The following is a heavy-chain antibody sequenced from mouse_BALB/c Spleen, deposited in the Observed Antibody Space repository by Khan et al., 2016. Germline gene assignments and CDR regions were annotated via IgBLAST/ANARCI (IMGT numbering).Heavy chain of an antibody. D-gene: IGHD4-1*01. CDR1: GYTFTSYW. Sequence: QVQLQQSGAELVKPGASVKLSCKASGYTFTSYWMHWVKQRPGQGLEWIGEINPSNGRTNYDEKFKTKATLTVDKSSSTAYMQLSSLTSEDSAVYYCARGGPNRDYFDYWGQGTTLTVSS. J-gene: IGHJ2*01. V-gene: IGHV1S81*02. CDR2: INPSNGRT. CDR3: ARGGPNRDYFDY.